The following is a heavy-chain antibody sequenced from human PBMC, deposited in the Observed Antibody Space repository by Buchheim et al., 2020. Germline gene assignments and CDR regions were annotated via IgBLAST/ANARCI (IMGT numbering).Heavy chain of an antibody. V-gene: IGHV4-34*01. J-gene: IGHJ5*02. CDR1: GGSFSGYY. Sequence: QVQLQQWGAGLLKPSETLSLTCAVYGGSFSGYYWSWIRQPPGQGLEWIGEINHSGSTNYNPSLKSRVTISVDTSKNQFSLSLSSVTAADTAVYYCARAYDYIWGSYRSPNWFDPWGQGTL. CDR3: ARAYDYIWGSYRSPNWFDP. CDR2: INHSGST. D-gene: IGHD3-16*02.